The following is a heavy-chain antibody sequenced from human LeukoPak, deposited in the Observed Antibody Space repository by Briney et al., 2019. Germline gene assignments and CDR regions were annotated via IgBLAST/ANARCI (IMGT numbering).Heavy chain of an antibody. CDR1: GFTFSSYG. V-gene: IGHV3-30*03. CDR2: ISYDGSNK. D-gene: IGHD3-22*01. CDR3: ARGDYYDSSGYYVDAFDI. J-gene: IGHJ3*02. Sequence: GGSLRLSCAASGFTFSSYGMHWVRQAPGKGLEWVAVISYDGSNKYYADSVKGRFTISRDNSKNTLYLQMNSLRAEDTAVYYCARGDYYDSSGYYVDAFDIWGQGTMVTVSS.